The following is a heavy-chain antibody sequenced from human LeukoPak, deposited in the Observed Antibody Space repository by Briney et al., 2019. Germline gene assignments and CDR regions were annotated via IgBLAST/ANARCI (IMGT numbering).Heavy chain of an antibody. CDR3: ARASWVVTPVPYDY. V-gene: IGHV1-46*01. CDR1: GYTFSNHY. CDR2: INPSGGST. J-gene: IGHJ4*02. Sequence: ASVKVSCKASGYTFSNHYMHWVRQAPGQGLEWMGIINPSGGSTDYAQKFQGRVTMTSDTSTSTVYMELSSLRSEDTALYYCARASWVVTPVPYDYWGQGTLVTVSS. D-gene: IGHD4-23*01.